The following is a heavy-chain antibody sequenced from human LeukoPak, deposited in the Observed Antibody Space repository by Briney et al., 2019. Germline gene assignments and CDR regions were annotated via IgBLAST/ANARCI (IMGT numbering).Heavy chain of an antibody. V-gene: IGHV3-23*01. CDR2: ISGSGGST. CDR3: AKVGDRYSSSWYDY. J-gene: IGHJ4*02. CDR1: GFTFSSYA. D-gene: IGHD6-13*01. Sequence: PGGSLRLSCAASGFTFSSYAMSWVRQAPGKGLEWVSAISGSGGSTYYADSVKGRFTISRDNSKNTLYLQMNSLRAEDTAVYYCAKVGDRYSSSWYDYWGQGTLVTVSS.